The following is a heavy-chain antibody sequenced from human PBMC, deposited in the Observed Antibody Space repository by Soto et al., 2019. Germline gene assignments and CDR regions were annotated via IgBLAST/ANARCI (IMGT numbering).Heavy chain of an antibody. CDR2: ISVSGGST. D-gene: IGHD6-19*01. J-gene: IGHJ4*02. V-gene: IGHV3-23*01. Sequence: EVHLLESGGGLVQPGGSLRLSCAASGFTFSSYAMSWVRQAPGKGLEWLSGISVSGGSTFNADSVKGRFTISRDNSKNTLYLQMNSLRAEDTAIYYCSVSSGWSPFWGQGTLVTVSS. CDR3: SVSSGWSPF. CDR1: GFTFSSYA.